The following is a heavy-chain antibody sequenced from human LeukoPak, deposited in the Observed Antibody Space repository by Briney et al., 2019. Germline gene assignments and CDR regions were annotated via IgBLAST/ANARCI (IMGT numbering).Heavy chain of an antibody. Sequence: PGGSLRLSCAASGFTFSSYSMNWVRQAPGKGLEWVAVISDDGSNKYYLDSVKGRFTISRDESKNTLSLQMNNLRAEDTAVYYCARAWGYCSGDSCYGAFDIWGQGTMVTVSS. CDR2: ISDDGSNK. J-gene: IGHJ3*02. CDR1: GFTFSSYS. CDR3: ARAWGYCSGDSCYGAFDI. D-gene: IGHD2-15*01. V-gene: IGHV3-30*03.